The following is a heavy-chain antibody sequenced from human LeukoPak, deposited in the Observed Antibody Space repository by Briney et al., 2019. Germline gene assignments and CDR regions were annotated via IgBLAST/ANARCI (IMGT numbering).Heavy chain of an antibody. Sequence: GGSLRLSCAASGFTVSSNYMKWVRQTPGKGLDWVSAIYSGGRTNYANSVKGRFTISRDNSKNTVYLQMNNLRAEDTAVYYCAKDDNWLQFESWGQGTLVTVSS. D-gene: IGHD5-24*01. CDR1: GFTVSSNY. CDR3: AKDDNWLQFES. V-gene: IGHV3-53*01. CDR2: IYSGGRT. J-gene: IGHJ5*01.